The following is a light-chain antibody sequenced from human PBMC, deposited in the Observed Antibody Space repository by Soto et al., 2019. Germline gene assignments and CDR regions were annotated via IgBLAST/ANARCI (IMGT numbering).Light chain of an antibody. CDR3: QQRYSTLYT. CDR1: QSIGTS. V-gene: IGKV1-39*01. Sequence: DIQMTQSPSSLSASVGDRVTITCRASQSIGTSLSWHHQKSGRAPKLLIHAASSLQSGVPSRFSGSGSGTDLTLTISSLQPEDVAVYYCQQRYSTLYTFGQGTNLEIK. J-gene: IGKJ2*01. CDR2: AAS.